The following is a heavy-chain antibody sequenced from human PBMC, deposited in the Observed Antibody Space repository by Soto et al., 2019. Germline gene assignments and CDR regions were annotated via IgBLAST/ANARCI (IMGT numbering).Heavy chain of an antibody. CDR1: GGSISSYY. Sequence: LETLSLTCTVSGGSISSYYWSWIRQPPAKGLEWIGYIYYSGSTNYNPSLKSRVTISVDTSKNQFSLKLSSVTAADTAVYYCARFNWYFDLWGRGTLVTVSS. J-gene: IGHJ2*01. CDR2: IYYSGST. V-gene: IGHV4-59*08. CDR3: ARFNWYFDL.